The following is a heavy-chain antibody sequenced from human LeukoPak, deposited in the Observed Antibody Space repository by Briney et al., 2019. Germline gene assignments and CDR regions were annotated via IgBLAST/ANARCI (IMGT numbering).Heavy chain of an antibody. CDR3: ARPLLYYDFWSGADFDY. J-gene: IGHJ4*02. Sequence: SQTLSLTCTVSGGSISSGDYYWSWIRHPPGKGLEWIGYIYYSGSTYYNPSRKGPVTILVDTSKNHFSLKLRSVTAADTAVYYCARPLLYYDFWSGADFDYWGQGTLVTVSS. V-gene: IGHV4-30-4*01. CDR2: IYYSGST. D-gene: IGHD3-3*01. CDR1: GGSISSGDYY.